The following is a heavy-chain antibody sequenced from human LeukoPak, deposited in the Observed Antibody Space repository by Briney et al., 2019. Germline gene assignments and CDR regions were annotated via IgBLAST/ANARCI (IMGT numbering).Heavy chain of an antibody. CDR3: AREVQLWYLAGAFDI. J-gene: IGHJ3*02. CDR2: INHSGST. CDR1: GGSFSGYY. D-gene: IGHD5-18*01. Sequence: SETLSLTCAVYGGSFSGYYWSWIRQPPGKGLEWIGEINHSGSTNYNPSLKSRVTISVDTSKNQFSLKLSSVNAADTAVYYCAREVQLWYLAGAFDIWGQGTMVTVPS. V-gene: IGHV4-34*01.